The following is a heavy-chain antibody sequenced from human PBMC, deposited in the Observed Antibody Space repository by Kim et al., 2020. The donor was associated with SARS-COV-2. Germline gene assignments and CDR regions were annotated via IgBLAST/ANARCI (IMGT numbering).Heavy chain of an antibody. Sequence: SETLSLTCAVYGGSFSGYYWSWIRQPPGKGLEWIGEINHSGSTNYNPSLKSRVTISVDTSKNQFSLKLSSVTAADTAVYYCAREVSGGPEAAARDYWGQG. V-gene: IGHV4-34*01. CDR3: AREVSGGPEAAARDY. J-gene: IGHJ4*02. D-gene: IGHD6-6*01. CDR1: GGSFSGYY. CDR2: INHSGST.